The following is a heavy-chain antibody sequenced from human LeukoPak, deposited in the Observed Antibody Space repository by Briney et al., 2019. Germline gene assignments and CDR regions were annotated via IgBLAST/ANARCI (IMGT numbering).Heavy chain of an antibody. V-gene: IGHV3-11*06. CDR3: ARVGSRGYYFDY. J-gene: IGHJ4*02. CDR2: ISGSSTYT. Sequence: PGGSLRLSCASSGFTFSDYYMSWIRQAPGKGLEWVPHISGSSTYTNYADSVKGRFTISRDNANNSLYLQMNSLTAEDTAVFYCARVGSRGYYFDYWGQGTLVSVSS. D-gene: IGHD1-26*01. CDR1: GFTFSDYY.